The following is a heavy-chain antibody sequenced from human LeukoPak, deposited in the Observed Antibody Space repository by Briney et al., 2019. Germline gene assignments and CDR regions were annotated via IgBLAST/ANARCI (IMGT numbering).Heavy chain of an antibody. CDR2: IYYSGST. V-gene: IGHV4-59*01. Sequence: SETLSLTCTVSGGSISSYYWNWIRQPPGKGVEWSGYIYYSGSTNYNPSLKSRVTISVDTSKNQFSLKLSSVTAADTAVYYCARGADSSGYYSIFYFDYWGQGTLVTVSS. D-gene: IGHD3-22*01. CDR3: ARGADSSGYYSIFYFDY. J-gene: IGHJ4*02. CDR1: GGSISSYY.